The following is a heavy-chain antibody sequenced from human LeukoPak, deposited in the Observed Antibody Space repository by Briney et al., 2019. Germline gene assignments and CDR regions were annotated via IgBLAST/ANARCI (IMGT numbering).Heavy chain of an antibody. CDR2: ISSDGNRA. D-gene: IGHD5-24*01. J-gene: IGHJ5*02. CDR3: AKEWGVVGDGDNYFDP. Sequence: GGSLRLSCAASGFTFSSHWMYWVRQAPGKGLVWVSRISSDGNRATYADSVQGRFTISRDNAKNTLYLQMNSLTAEDTAVYYCAKEWGVVGDGDNYFDPWGQGTLVTVSS. CDR1: GFTFSSHW. V-gene: IGHV3-74*03.